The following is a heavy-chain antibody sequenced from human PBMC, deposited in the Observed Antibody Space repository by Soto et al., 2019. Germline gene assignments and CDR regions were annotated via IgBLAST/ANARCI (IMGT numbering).Heavy chain of an antibody. V-gene: IGHV1-46*01. Sequence: QVQLVQSGAEVKKPGASVKVSCKASGYTFTSYYMHWVRQAPGQGLEWMGIINPSGGSTSYAQKFQGRVTMTRVTSTSTVYMELSSLRSEDTAVYYCAREGETNNFDYWGQGTLVTVSS. CDR2: INPSGGST. J-gene: IGHJ4*02. D-gene: IGHD3-16*01. CDR3: AREGETNNFDY. CDR1: GYTFTSYY.